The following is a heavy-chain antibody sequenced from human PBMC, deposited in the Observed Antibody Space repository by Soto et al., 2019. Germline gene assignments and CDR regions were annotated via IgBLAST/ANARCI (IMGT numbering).Heavy chain of an antibody. Sequence: SETLSLTCTVSGGSIGAYYWSWIRQPPGKGLEWIGYIYYTGSSSYNPSLDSRATISVDTSKNQFSLKLSSVTAADTAVYYCARDAQVVNYYYYGVDVWGQGTTVTVSS. V-gene: IGHV4-59*01. CDR3: ARDAQVVNYYYYGVDV. CDR1: GGSIGAYY. D-gene: IGHD3-16*02. CDR2: IYYTGSS. J-gene: IGHJ6*02.